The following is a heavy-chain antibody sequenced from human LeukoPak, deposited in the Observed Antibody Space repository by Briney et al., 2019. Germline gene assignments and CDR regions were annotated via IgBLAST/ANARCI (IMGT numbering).Heavy chain of an antibody. Sequence: ASVKVSCKASGYTFTGYYMHWVRQAPGQGLEWMGIINPSGGSTSYAQKFQGRVTMTTDTSTTTVYMELSSLRFEDTVVYYCARGGYSYGYMGYSDYWGQGTLVTVSS. CDR2: INPSGGST. CDR3: ARGGYSYGYMGYSDY. J-gene: IGHJ4*02. D-gene: IGHD5-18*01. V-gene: IGHV1-46*01. CDR1: GYTFTGYY.